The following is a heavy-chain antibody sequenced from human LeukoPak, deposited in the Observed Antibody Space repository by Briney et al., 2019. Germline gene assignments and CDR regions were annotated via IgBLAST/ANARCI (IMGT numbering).Heavy chain of an antibody. V-gene: IGHV1-18*01. CDR1: GYTSTSYG. Sequence: ASVKVSCKASGYTSTSYGISWVRQAPGQGLEWMGWISAYNGNTNYAQKLQGRVTMTTDTSTSTAYMELRSLRSDDTAVYYCAREELYYYDSSGYLAWGQGTLVTVSS. CDR3: AREELYYYDSSGYLA. D-gene: IGHD3-22*01. J-gene: IGHJ5*02. CDR2: ISAYNGNT.